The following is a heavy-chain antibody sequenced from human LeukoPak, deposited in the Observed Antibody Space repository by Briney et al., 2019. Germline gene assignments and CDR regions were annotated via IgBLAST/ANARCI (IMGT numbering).Heavy chain of an antibody. Sequence: GESLKISCQGSGYIFTSYWIGCVRQMPGKRREGMGVIYPGDSDTRYSPSFQGQVTISADKSISTAYLQWSSLEASDTAMYYCARRLATITPFDYWGQGTLVTVSS. V-gene: IGHV5-51*01. D-gene: IGHD5-24*01. CDR2: IYPGDSDT. CDR3: ARRLATITPFDY. J-gene: IGHJ4*02. CDR1: GYIFTSYW.